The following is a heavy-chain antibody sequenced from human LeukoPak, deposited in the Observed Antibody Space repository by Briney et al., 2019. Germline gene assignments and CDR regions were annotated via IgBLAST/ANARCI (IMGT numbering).Heavy chain of an antibody. J-gene: IGHJ4*02. D-gene: IGHD6-19*01. CDR2: INHSGST. Sequence: SETLSLTCAVYGGSFSGYYWSWIRQPPGKGLEWIGEINHSGSTNYNPSLKSRVPISVDTSKNQFSLKLSSVTAADTAVYYCARVGQYSSGWYDFDYWGQGTLVTVSS. CDR1: GGSFSGYY. CDR3: ARVGQYSSGWYDFDY. V-gene: IGHV4-34*01.